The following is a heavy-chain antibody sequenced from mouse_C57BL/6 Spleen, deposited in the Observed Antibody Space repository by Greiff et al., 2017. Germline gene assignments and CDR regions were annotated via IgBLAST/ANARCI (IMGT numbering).Heavy chain of an antibody. D-gene: IGHD2-3*01. V-gene: IGHV5-16*01. CDR1: GFTFSDYY. Sequence: EVMLVESEGGLVQPGSSMKLSCTASGFTFSDYYMAWVRQVPEKGLEWVANINYDGSSTYYLDSLKSRFIISRDNAKNILYLQMSSLKSEDTATYYCARGGDDGYSAWFAYWGQGTLVTVSA. CDR3: ARGGDDGYSAWFAY. J-gene: IGHJ3*01. CDR2: INYDGSST.